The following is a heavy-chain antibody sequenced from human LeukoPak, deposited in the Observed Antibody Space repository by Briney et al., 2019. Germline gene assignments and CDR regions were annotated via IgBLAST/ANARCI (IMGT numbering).Heavy chain of an antibody. V-gene: IGHV3-43D*03. CDR2: ISWDGGST. Sequence: PGGSLRLSCAASGFTFDDYAMHWVRQAPGKGLEWVSLISWDGGSTYYADSVKGRFTISRDNSKNSLYLQMNSLRAEDTALYYCAKGDRARPTYYYDSSGYYGEGSDPWGQGTLVTVSS. J-gene: IGHJ5*02. D-gene: IGHD3-22*01. CDR1: GFTFDDYA. CDR3: AKGDRARPTYYYDSSGYYGEGSDP.